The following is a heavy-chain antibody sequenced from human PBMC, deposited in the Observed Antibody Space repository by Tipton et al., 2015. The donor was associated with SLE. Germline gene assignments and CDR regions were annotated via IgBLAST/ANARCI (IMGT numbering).Heavy chain of an antibody. V-gene: IGHV4-31*03. CDR2: IHYTGTT. D-gene: IGHD3-9*01. CDR1: GGSISNGDSY. J-gene: IGHJ4*02. CDR3: ARGGILTGYYFYFDY. Sequence: TLSLTCTVSGGSISNGDSYWSWIRQHPAKGLEWIGHIHYTGTTYYNPSLNSRATLSVDTSKKQFSLKLTSVTAADTAVYYCARGGILTGYYFYFDYWGQGTLVTVSS.